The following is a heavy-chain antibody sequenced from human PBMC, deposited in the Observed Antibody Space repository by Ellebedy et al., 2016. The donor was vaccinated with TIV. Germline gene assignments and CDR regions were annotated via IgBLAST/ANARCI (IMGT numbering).Heavy chain of an antibody. Sequence: SETLSLXXTVSGGSISSSSYYWGWIRQPPGKGLEWIGSIYYSGSTYYNPSLKSRVTISVDTSKNQFSLKLSSVTAADTAVYYCARDLYDFWSGYPATLYGMDVWGQGTTVTVSS. V-gene: IGHV4-39*07. CDR3: ARDLYDFWSGYPATLYGMDV. CDR2: IYYSGST. CDR1: GGSISSSSYY. J-gene: IGHJ6*02. D-gene: IGHD3-3*01.